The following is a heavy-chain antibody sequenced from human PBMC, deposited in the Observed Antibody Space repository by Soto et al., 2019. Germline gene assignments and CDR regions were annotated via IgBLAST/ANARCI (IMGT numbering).Heavy chain of an antibody. CDR3: ASAGLLPHLRADAFDI. Sequence: GGSLKISCKGSGYSFTSYWIGWVRQMPGKGLEWMGIIYPGDSDTRYSPSFQGQVTISADKSISTAYLQWSSLKASDTAMYYCASAGLLPHLRADAFDIWGQGTRVSVSS. V-gene: IGHV5-51*01. J-gene: IGHJ3*02. D-gene: IGHD2-15*01. CDR1: GYSFTSYW. CDR2: IYPGDSDT.